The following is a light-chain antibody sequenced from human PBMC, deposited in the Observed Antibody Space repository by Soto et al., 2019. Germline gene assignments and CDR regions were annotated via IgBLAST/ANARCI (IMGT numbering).Light chain of an antibody. Sequence: QSALTQPASVSGSRGLSTTISCTGTSSDVGGYNYVSWYQQHPGKAPKLMIYDVSHRPSGVSNRFSGSKSGHTASLTISGLQAEDEADYYCSSYTTSTTSVFGGGTKLTVL. J-gene: IGLJ3*02. CDR2: DVS. V-gene: IGLV2-14*01. CDR1: SSDVGGYNY. CDR3: SSYTTSTTSV.